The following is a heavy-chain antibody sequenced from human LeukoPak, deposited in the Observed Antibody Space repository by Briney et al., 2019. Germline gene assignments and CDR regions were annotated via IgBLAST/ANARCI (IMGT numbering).Heavy chain of an antibody. CDR1: GHSFTNYW. CDR3: ARHFSRPDSSGYHPDY. Sequence: GDSLQISCKGSGHSFTNYWVAWVRQMPGKGLEWMGNIYPGDSDTRYSPSFQGQVTISADKSISTAYLQWSSLKASDTAMYYCARHFSRPDSSGYHPDYWGQGTLVTVSS. J-gene: IGHJ4*02. CDR2: IYPGDSDT. D-gene: IGHD3-22*01. V-gene: IGHV5-51*01.